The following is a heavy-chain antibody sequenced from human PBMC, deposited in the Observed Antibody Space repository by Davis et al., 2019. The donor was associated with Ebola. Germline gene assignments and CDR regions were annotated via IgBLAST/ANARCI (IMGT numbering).Heavy chain of an antibody. J-gene: IGHJ5*02. D-gene: IGHD3/OR15-3a*01. Sequence: GESLKISCAASGFTFSSYAMSWVRQAPGKGLEWVANIKQDGSEKYYVDSVKGRFTISRDNSKNTLYLQMNSLRTEDTAVYYCARDGRNFNWFDPWGQGTLVTVSS. CDR2: IKQDGSEK. CDR3: ARDGRNFNWFDP. V-gene: IGHV3-7*01. CDR1: GFTFSSYA.